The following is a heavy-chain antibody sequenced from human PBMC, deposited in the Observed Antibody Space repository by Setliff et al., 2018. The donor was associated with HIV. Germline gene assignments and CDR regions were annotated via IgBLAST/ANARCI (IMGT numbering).Heavy chain of an antibody. CDR2: VNNDGTDT. V-gene: IGHV3-74*01. Sequence: ETLSLSCVASGFTFNSYWMYWVRQAPGKGLVCVSRVNNDGTDTIYADSVKGRFTISRDNAKSTVYLQMGSLSADDTAVYYCARGGFNHAFDIWGQGTMVTVSS. CDR1: GFTFNSYW. J-gene: IGHJ3*02. D-gene: IGHD2-15*01. CDR3: ARGGFNHAFDI.